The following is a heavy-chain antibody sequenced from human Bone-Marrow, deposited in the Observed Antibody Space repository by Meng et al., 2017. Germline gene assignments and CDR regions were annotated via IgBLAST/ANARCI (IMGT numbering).Heavy chain of an antibody. V-gene: IGHV3-7*01. CDR3: ARDDTVTTVPDGNYWYFDL. Sequence: ATGKGLEWVANIKQDGSEKYYVDSVKGRFTISRDNAKNSLYLQMNSLRAEDTAVYYCARDDTVTTVPDGNYWYFDLWGRGTLVTVSS. D-gene: IGHD4-17*01. J-gene: IGHJ2*01. CDR2: IKQDGSEK.